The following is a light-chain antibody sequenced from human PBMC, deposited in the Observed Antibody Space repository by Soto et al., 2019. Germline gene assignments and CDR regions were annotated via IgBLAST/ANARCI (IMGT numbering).Light chain of an antibody. Sequence: QSALTQPRSVSGSPGQSVTISCTGTNSDVGGYNYVSWYQQHPGRAPKFMIYDVTKRPSGVPDRFSGSKSGNTASLTISGLQVEDEADYYCCSYAGSYFVFGTGTKVTVL. J-gene: IGLJ1*01. CDR3: CSYAGSYFV. CDR1: NSDVGGYNY. V-gene: IGLV2-11*01. CDR2: DVT.